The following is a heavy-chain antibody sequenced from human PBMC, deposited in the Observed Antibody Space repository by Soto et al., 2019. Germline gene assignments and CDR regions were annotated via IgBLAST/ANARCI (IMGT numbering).Heavy chain of an antibody. CDR1: GFAFRDYE. V-gene: IGHV3-48*03. Sequence: HPGGSLRLSCIWSGFAFRDYEMNWVRQAPGKGLEWVAYISSGAFTIYYADSVRGRFTVSRDNAKNSLYLQMNSLRDEDAAVYYCARTSSIETVRYYGMDVWAQGTTVTVS. CDR3: ARTSSIETVRYYGMDV. D-gene: IGHD2-15*01. CDR2: ISSGAFTI. J-gene: IGHJ6*02.